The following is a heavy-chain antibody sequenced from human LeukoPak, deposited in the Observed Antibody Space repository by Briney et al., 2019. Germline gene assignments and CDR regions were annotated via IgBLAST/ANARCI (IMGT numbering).Heavy chain of an antibody. D-gene: IGHD2-15*01. V-gene: IGHV3-21*01. J-gene: IGHJ4*02. Sequence: GGSLRLSCVASSVLTFRGYTMNWVRQSPGKGLEWLSSISKSGSDIYYADSVRGRFTISRDNARKSLYLQMNSLRADDTAPYYCERDSAAGSRSPGIHWGQGTLVTVSS. CDR3: ERDSAAGSRSPGIH. CDR1: SVLTFRGYT. CDR2: ISKSGSDI.